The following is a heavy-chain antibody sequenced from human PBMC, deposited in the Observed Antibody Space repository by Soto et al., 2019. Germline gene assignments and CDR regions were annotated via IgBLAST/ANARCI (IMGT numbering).Heavy chain of an antibody. Sequence: EVQLVESGGGLVQPGGSLRLSCAASGFTFSSYSMNWVRQAPGKGLEWVSYISSSSSTIYYADSVKGRFTISRDNAKNSLYLQMNSLRDEDTAVYYCAREFYYSSGYYYPRIDYWGQGTLVTVSS. CDR1: GFTFSSYS. CDR2: ISSSSSTI. D-gene: IGHD3-22*01. V-gene: IGHV3-48*02. J-gene: IGHJ4*02. CDR3: AREFYYSSGYYYPRIDY.